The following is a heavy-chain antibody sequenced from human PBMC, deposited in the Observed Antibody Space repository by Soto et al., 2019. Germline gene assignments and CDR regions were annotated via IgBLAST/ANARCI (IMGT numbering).Heavy chain of an antibody. Sequence: SETLSLTCTVSGGSISSYYWSWIRQPPGKGLEWIGYIYYSGSTNYNPSLKSRVTISVDTSKNQFSLKLSSVTAADTAVYYCARPLTGNYWYFDLWGRGTLVTVSS. CDR2: IYYSGST. J-gene: IGHJ2*01. CDR3: ARPLTGNYWYFDL. D-gene: IGHD3-9*01. V-gene: IGHV4-59*01. CDR1: GGSISSYY.